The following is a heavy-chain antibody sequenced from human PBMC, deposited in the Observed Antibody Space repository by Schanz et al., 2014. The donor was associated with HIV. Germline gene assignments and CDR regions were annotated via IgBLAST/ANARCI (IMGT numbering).Heavy chain of an antibody. CDR2: ITGSGVST. V-gene: IGHV3-23*04. Sequence: VQLVESGGGVVQPGRSLRLSCTASGFTFSNYGMHWVRQAPGKGLEWVSGITGSGVSTYYADSVKGRFTISRDNSKNTLYLQVNSLRAEDTAIYYCAKLSRGDAFDVWGQGTVVTVSS. J-gene: IGHJ3*01. CDR3: AKLSRGDAFDV. CDR1: GFTFSNYG. D-gene: IGHD2-2*01.